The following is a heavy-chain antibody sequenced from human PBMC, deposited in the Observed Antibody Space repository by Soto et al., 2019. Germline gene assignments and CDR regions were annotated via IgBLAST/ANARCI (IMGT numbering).Heavy chain of an antibody. CDR2: IIPIFGTA. CDR1: GGTFSSYA. V-gene: IGHV1-69*13. J-gene: IGHJ6*02. D-gene: IGHD6-6*01. Sequence: AVKVSCKASGGTFSSYAISWVRQAPGQGLEWMGGIIPIFGTANYAQKFQGRVTITADESTSTAYMELSSLRSQDTAVYYCARALRPEYSSSYLGSYYYYGMDVWGQGTTVTVSS. CDR3: ARALRPEYSSSYLGSYYYYGMDV.